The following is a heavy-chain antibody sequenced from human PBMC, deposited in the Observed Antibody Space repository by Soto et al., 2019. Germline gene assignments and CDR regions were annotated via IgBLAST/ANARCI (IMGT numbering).Heavy chain of an antibody. Sequence: QVQLVQSGAEVKKPGSSVKVSCKASGGTFSSYAIIWVRQAPGQGIEWMGGIIPISGTANYAQKFQGRVTITADKSTSTAYMELSSLRSEDTDVEYFASPIAAAGTHFQHWGQGTLVTVSS. CDR1: GGTFSSYA. CDR3: ASPIAAAGTHFQH. V-gene: IGHV1-69*06. J-gene: IGHJ1*01. D-gene: IGHD6-13*01. CDR2: IIPISGTA.